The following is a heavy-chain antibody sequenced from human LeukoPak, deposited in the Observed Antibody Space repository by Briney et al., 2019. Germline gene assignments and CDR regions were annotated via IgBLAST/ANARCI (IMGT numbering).Heavy chain of an antibody. V-gene: IGHV1-69*13. J-gene: IGHJ5*02. CDR2: IIPIFGTA. CDR3: ADTSTAAGGGPYNCFDP. CDR1: GGTFSSYA. D-gene: IGHD6-13*01. Sequence: SVKVSCKASGGTFSSYAISWVRHAPGQGLEWMGGIIPIFGTANYAQKFQGRVTITADESTSTAYMELSSLRSEDTAVYYCADTSTAAGGGPYNCFDPWGQGTLVTVSS.